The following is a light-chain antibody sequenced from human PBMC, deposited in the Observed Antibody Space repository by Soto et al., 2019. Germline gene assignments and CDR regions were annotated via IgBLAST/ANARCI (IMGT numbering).Light chain of an antibody. J-gene: IGLJ2*01. V-gene: IGLV2-23*01. CDR3: CSYAGRSTVI. CDR1: SGDIGTYYL. Sequence: QSVLTQPASVSGSPGQSITISCTGTSGDIGTYYLVSWYQQHPGRAPKLIIFEGNKRPSGVSNRFSASKSGNTASLAISGFQAEDEADYHCCSYAGRSTVICGGGTQLTVL. CDR2: EGN.